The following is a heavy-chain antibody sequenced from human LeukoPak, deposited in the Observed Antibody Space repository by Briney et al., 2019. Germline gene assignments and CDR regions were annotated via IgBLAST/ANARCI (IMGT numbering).Heavy chain of an antibody. Sequence: SQTLSLTCTVSGTSISSGEYHWTWIRQHPGKGLEWIGYIYYSGSTYYNPSLKSRVTISVDTSQTQVSLKLSSVTAADTAVYSCARHAQTYYYGMDVWGQGTTVTVSS. J-gene: IGHJ6*02. CDR2: IYYSGST. CDR1: GTSISSGEYH. D-gene: IGHD2-8*01. CDR3: ARHAQTYYYGMDV. V-gene: IGHV4-30-4*08.